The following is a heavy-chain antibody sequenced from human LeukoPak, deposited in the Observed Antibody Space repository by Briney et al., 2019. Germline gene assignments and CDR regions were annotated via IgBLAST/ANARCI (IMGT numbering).Heavy chain of an antibody. CDR2: IYYSGST. CDR1: GGSISSYH. V-gene: IGHV4-59*01. Sequence: SETLSLTCTVSGGSISSYHWSWIRQPPGKGLEWIGYIYYSGSTNYNPSLKSRVTISVDTSKNQFSLKLSSVTAADTAVYYCARVTRGAFDIWGQGTMVTVSS. D-gene: IGHD3-3*01. J-gene: IGHJ3*02. CDR3: ARVTRGAFDI.